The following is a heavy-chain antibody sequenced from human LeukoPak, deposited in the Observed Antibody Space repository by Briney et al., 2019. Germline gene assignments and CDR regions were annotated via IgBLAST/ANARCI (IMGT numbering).Heavy chain of an antibody. CDR1: GFTFSSYW. CDR2: IKQDGSEK. J-gene: IGHJ6*02. D-gene: IGHD6-13*01. V-gene: IGHV3-7*01. Sequence: GGSLRLSCAASGFTFSSYWMSWVRQAPGKGLEWVANIKQDGSEKYYVDSVKGRFTISRDNAKNSLYLQMNSLRAEDTAVYYCARDPYSSSWYLDYYYYGMVVWGQGTTVTVSS. CDR3: ARDPYSSSWYLDYYYYGMVV.